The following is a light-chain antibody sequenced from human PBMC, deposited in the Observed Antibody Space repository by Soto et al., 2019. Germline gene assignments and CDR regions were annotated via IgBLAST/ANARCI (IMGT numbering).Light chain of an antibody. J-gene: IGKJ2*01. CDR3: QQYNNWPQT. V-gene: IGKV3D-15*01. CDR1: QSVSSN. CDR2: GAS. Sequence: EIVMTQSPATLSVSPGERATLSCRASQSVSSNLAWYQQKPGQAPRLLIYGASTRATGIPARFSGSGSGTEFTLTISSLQSEDFAVYHCQQYNNWPQTFGQGNKLEIK.